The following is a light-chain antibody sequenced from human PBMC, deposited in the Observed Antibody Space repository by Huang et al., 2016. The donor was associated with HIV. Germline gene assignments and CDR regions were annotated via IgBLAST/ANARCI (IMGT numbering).Light chain of an antibody. Sequence: DIQMTQSPSSLSASVGGRVAITCRASQSISTYLNWYQQKPGKSPKLLIYAASTLQSGVPSSVSGSGSGTDFILTISSLQPEDFATYYCQQSYTTPPDFGPGTKVDMK. CDR3: QQSYTTPPD. J-gene: IGKJ3*01. CDR2: AAS. V-gene: IGKV1-39*01. CDR1: QSISTY.